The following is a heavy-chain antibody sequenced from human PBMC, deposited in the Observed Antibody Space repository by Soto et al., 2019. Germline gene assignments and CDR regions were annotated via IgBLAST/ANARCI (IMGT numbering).Heavy chain of an antibody. V-gene: IGHV3-30*18. CDR3: AKGGKICSGVSCYYYYYYDGMDV. Sequence: QVQLVESGGGVVQPGRYLRLSCAASGFTFSSYGMHWVRQEPGKGLEWVAVISYDGSNKYYADSVKGRFTISRDNSKNTLSLQMNRLRAEETAVYYCAKGGKICSGVSCYYYYYYDGMDVWGQGTTVTVSS. CDR1: GFTFSSYG. D-gene: IGHD2-15*01. J-gene: IGHJ6*02. CDR2: ISYDGSNK.